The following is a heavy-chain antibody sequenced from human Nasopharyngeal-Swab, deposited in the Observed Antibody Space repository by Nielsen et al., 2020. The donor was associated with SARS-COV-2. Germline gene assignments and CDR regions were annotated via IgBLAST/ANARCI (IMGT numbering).Heavy chain of an antibody. CDR1: VYSFTSYA. J-gene: IGHJ6*02. Sequence: ASVKVSCKASVYSFTSYAMHWVRQAPGQRLEWMGWINAGNGNTKYSQKFQGRVTITRDTSASTAYMELSSLRSEDTAVYYCAFGIAVAGPMGYYGMDVWGQGTTVTVSS. V-gene: IGHV1-3*01. CDR2: INAGNGNT. CDR3: AFGIAVAGPMGYYGMDV. D-gene: IGHD6-19*01.